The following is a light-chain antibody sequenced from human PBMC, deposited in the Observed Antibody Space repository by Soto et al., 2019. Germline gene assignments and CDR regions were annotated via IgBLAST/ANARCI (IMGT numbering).Light chain of an antibody. CDR1: QDIINS. CDR3: QPYKIYPLT. V-gene: IGKV1-16*02. Sequence: DIQMPQPPSSLSASVGDRVTITCRASQDIINSLAWFQQKPGKAPKSPIYAASSLQRWVPSKFRGSGSGTDFPLPLSSLQPEDFATYYCQPYKIYPLTFGGGAKVEIK. CDR2: AAS. J-gene: IGKJ4*01.